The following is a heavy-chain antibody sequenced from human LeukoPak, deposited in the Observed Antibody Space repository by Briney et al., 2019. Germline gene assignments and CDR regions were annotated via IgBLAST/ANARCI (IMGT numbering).Heavy chain of an antibody. V-gene: IGHV4-34*01. CDR2: INNSVST. CDR3: GGGGYYDYGWGSYRQFDFDY. J-gene: IGHJ4*02. D-gene: IGHD3-16*02. CDR1: GGSSSGYY. Sequence: SETLSPTCAVYGGSSSGYYWSWVRQPPGKGLEWIGEINNSVSTNYNTSPKRRVTISVDTSTNQCSLRLSSVSAADTPAYYCGGGGYYDYGWGSYRQFDFDYWGQGTLVTVSS.